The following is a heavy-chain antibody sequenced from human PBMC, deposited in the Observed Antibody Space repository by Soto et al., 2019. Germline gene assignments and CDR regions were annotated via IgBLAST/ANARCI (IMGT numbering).Heavy chain of an antibody. CDR2: IIPILGIA. CDR1: GGTFSSYT. CDR3: ARGEGYCSGGSCYGY. J-gene: IGHJ4*02. Sequence: SVKVSCKASGGTFSSYTISWVRQAPGQGLEWMGRIIPILGIANYAQKFQGRVTITADKSTSTAYMELSSLRSEDTAVYYCARGEGYCSGGSCYGYWGQGTLVTVSS. D-gene: IGHD2-15*01. V-gene: IGHV1-69*02.